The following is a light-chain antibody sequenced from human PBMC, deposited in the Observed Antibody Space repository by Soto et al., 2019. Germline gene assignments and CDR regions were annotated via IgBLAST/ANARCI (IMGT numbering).Light chain of an antibody. J-gene: IGKJ1*01. Sequence: DIQMTQSPSILSASVGDRVTITCRASQSIYNYLAWYQQKPGKAPKVLIYKASSLESGVPSRFSGSGSGTEFTLTINSLQPDDFATYYCQQYNSYGTFGQGTKVEIK. CDR2: KAS. CDR1: QSIYNY. V-gene: IGKV1-5*03. CDR3: QQYNSYGT.